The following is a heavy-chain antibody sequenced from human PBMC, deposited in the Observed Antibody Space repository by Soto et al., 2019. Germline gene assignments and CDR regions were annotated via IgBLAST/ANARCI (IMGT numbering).Heavy chain of an antibody. CDR3: ARVNGVVLVGFGY. J-gene: IGHJ4*02. D-gene: IGHD3-3*01. CDR1: GGSISSSNW. V-gene: IGHV4-4*02. CDR2: IYHSGST. Sequence: PSETLSLTCAVSGGSISSSNWWSWVRQPPGKGLEWIGEIYHSGSTNYNPSLKSRVTISVDKSKNQFSLKLSSVTAADTAVYYCARVNGVVLVGFGYWGQGTLVTVSS.